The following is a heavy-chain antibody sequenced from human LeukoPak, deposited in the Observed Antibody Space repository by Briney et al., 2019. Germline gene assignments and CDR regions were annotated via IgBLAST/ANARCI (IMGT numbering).Heavy chain of an antibody. V-gene: IGHV3-30*04. J-gene: IGHJ4*02. CDR1: GFTFSSYA. Sequence: PGGSLRPSCAASGFTFSSYAMHWVRQAPGKGLEWVAVISYDGSNKYYADSVKGRFTISRDNSKNTLYLQMNSLRAEDTAVYYCARDLLTTGYYDYWGQGTLVTVSS. D-gene: IGHD4-11*01. CDR3: ARDLLTTGYYDY. CDR2: ISYDGSNK.